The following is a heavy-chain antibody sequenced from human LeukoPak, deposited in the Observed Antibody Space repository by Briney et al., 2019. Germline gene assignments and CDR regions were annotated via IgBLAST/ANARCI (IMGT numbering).Heavy chain of an antibody. CDR3: ARDKGLYYFDY. V-gene: IGHV4-59*01. CDR2: IYYSGST. Sequence: PSETLSLTCTVSGGSISSYYWSWIRQPPGKGLEWIGCIYYSGSTNYNPSLKSRVTISVDTSKNQFSLKLSSVAAADTAVYYCARDKGLYYFDYWGQGTLVTVSS. J-gene: IGHJ4*02. CDR1: GGSISSYY.